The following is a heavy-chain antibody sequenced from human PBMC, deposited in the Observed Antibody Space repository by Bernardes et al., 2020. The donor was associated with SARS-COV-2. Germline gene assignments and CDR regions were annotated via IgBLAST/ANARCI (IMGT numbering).Heavy chain of an antibody. V-gene: IGHV3-64*01. CDR3: ARGPSGSYYVQPFDY. Sequence: GGSLRLSCAASGFTFSSYAMHWVRQAPGKGLEYVSAISSNGGSTYYANSVKGRFTISRDNSKNTLYLQMGSLRAEDMAVYYCARGPSGSYYVQPFDYWGQGTLVTVSS. CDR1: GFTFSSYA. CDR2: ISSNGGST. D-gene: IGHD1-26*01. J-gene: IGHJ4*02.